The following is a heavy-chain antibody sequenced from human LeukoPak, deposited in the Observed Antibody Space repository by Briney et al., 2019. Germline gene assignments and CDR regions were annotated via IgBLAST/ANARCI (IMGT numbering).Heavy chain of an antibody. Sequence: GASVKVSCKASGYTFTGYYMHWVRQAPGQGLEWMGRINPNSGGTNYAQKFQGRVTMTRDTSISTAYMELSRLRSDDTAVYYCARHIKNWNLGYYFDYWGQGTLVTVSS. V-gene: IGHV1-2*06. D-gene: IGHD1-1*01. CDR2: INPNSGGT. J-gene: IGHJ4*02. CDR1: GYTFTGYY. CDR3: ARHIKNWNLGYYFDY.